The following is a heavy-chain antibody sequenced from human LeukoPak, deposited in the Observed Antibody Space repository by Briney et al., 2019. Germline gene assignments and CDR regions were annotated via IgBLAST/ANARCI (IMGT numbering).Heavy chain of an antibody. V-gene: IGHV3-23*01. CDR1: GFXFSSYA. CDR2: ISGSGNTT. Sequence: GGSLRLSCAASGFXFSSYAITWVRQAPGKGLEWVSAISGSGNTTYYADSVKGRFTISRDNSRNTLSLQMNSLRAEDTAVYYCAKDSSSTPYYFDSWGQGTLVTVSS. J-gene: IGHJ4*02. CDR3: AKDSSSTPYYFDS. D-gene: IGHD6-6*01.